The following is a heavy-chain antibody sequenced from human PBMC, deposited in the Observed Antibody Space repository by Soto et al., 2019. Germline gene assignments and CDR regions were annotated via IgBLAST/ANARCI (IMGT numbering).Heavy chain of an antibody. D-gene: IGHD3-10*01. J-gene: IGHJ6*02. CDR3: ARHFGQTIYGMDV. CDR2: IDPSDSYT. CDR1: GYTFTGYY. V-gene: IGHV5-10-1*01. Sequence: KVSCKASGYTFTGYYMHWVRQMPGKGLEWMGRIDPSDSYTNYSPSFQGHVTISADKSISTAYLQWSSLKASDTAMYYCARHFGQTIYGMDVWGQGTTVTVSS.